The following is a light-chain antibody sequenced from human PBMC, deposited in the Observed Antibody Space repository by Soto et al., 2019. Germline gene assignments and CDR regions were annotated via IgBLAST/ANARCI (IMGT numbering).Light chain of an antibody. CDR1: QSLLHSNGYNY. Sequence: DIVMTQSPLSLPVTPGEPASISCRSSQSLLHSNGYNYLDWYLQKPGQSPQLLIYLGSNRASGVADRFSGSGSGTDFSLNISRVEADDVGVYYCMQALETPMYTFGQGTKLEIK. J-gene: IGKJ2*01. V-gene: IGKV2-28*01. CDR3: MQALETPMYT. CDR2: LGS.